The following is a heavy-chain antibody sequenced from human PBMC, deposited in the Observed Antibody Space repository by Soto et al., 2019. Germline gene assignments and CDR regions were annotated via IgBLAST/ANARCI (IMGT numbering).Heavy chain of an antibody. V-gene: IGHV2-26*01. CDR1: GFSLSNARMG. D-gene: IGHD2-15*01. CDR2: IFSNDEK. Sequence: QVTLKESGPVLVKPTETLTLTCTVSGFSLSNARMGVSWIRQPPGKALEWLAHIFSNDEKSYSTSLKSRLTISKDTSKSQVVLTMTNMDPVDTATYYCARMAVANYYYYGMDVWGQGTTVTVSS. J-gene: IGHJ6*02. CDR3: ARMAVANYYYYGMDV.